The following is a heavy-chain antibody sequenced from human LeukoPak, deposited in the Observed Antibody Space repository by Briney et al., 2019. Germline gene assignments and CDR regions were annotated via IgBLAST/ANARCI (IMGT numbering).Heavy chain of an antibody. CDR3: AKGAITFGGVIVGNWFDP. CDR1: GFTFSSYA. Sequence: GGSLRLSCAASGFTFSSYAMSWVRQAPGKGLEWVSAIIGSGGRTYYADSVKGRFTISRDNSKKTLYLQMNSLRAEDTAVYYCAKGAITFGGVIVGNWFDPWGQGTLVTVSS. D-gene: IGHD3-16*02. CDR2: IIGSGGRT. J-gene: IGHJ5*02. V-gene: IGHV3-23*01.